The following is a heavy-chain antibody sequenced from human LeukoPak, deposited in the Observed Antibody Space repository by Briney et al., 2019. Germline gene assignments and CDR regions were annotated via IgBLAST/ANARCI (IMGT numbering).Heavy chain of an antibody. CDR2: ISSHGGST. J-gene: IGHJ3*02. CDR3: VSSRIAAAGLIDAFDI. V-gene: IGHV3-64D*09. CDR1: GFTFSSYA. Sequence: WGSLRLSCSASGFTFSSYAMHWVRQAPGKGLEYVSGISSHGGSTYYADSVKGRFTISRDNSKNTLYPQMSSLRAEDTAVYYCVSSRIAAAGLIDAFDIWGQGTRVTVSS. D-gene: IGHD6-13*01.